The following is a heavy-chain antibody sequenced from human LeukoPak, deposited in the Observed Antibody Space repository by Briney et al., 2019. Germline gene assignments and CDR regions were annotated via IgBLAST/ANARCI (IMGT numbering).Heavy chain of an antibody. CDR2: INRDGSTT. Sequence: GGSLRLSCAASGFTFSNYWVHWVRQAPGKGLVWISRINRDGSTTNYADSVKGRFTVSRDNAKNTLNLQMNSLRAEDTAVYYCARDRKSGESSEIDFWGQGTLVTVSS. CDR3: ARDRKSGESSEIDF. D-gene: IGHD3-10*01. V-gene: IGHV3-74*01. J-gene: IGHJ4*02. CDR1: GFTFSNYW.